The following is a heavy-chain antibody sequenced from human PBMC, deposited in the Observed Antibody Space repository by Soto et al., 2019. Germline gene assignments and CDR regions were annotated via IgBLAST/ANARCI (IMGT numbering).Heavy chain of an antibody. D-gene: IGHD3-3*01. CDR2: ISSSSSYI. V-gene: IGHV3-21*01. CDR3: ARTRVVTTGIFDY. CDR1: GFTFSSYS. J-gene: IGHJ4*02. Sequence: PGGALRLSCAASGFTFSSYSMNWVRQAPGKGLEWVSSISSSSSYIYYADSVKGRFTIPRDNAKNSLYLQMNSLRAEDKAVYYCARTRVVTTGIFDYWGQGTLVTVSS.